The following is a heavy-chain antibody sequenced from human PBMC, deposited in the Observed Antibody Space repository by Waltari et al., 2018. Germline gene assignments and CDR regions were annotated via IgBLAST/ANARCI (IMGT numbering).Heavy chain of an antibody. J-gene: IGHJ4*02. CDR2: MLTSTGVP. D-gene: IGHD3-10*01. CDR3: AIDLQFGGNSRWKFDY. V-gene: IGHV1-2*02. Sequence: QVQLVQSGAEVKKPGASVKVSCQASGYTCTEYYNHWLRQAPGHGPEWMGWMLTSTGVPTYSQNFDGRVTMTRAPSSSTAYMELVRLKSDDTAVYYCAIDLQFGGNSRWKFDYWGQGTLVSVPS. CDR1: GYTCTEYY.